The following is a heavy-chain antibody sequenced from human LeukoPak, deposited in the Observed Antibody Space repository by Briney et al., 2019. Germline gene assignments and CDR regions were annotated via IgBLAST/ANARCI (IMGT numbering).Heavy chain of an antibody. CDR3: ARGGDSSSWYGWFDP. Sequence: ASVKVSCTASGYTFTGYYMHWARQVPGQGLEWMGWINPNTGVTMYAQNFQGRVTMTRDTSISTAYMGLSRLRSDDTAVYYCARGGDSSSWYGWFDPWGQGTLVTVSS. J-gene: IGHJ5*02. CDR2: INPNTGVT. CDR1: GYTFTGYY. D-gene: IGHD6-13*01. V-gene: IGHV1-2*02.